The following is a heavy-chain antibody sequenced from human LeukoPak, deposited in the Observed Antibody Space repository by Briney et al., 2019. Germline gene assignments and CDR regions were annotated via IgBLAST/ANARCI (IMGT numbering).Heavy chain of an antibody. Sequence: SETLSLTCAVYGGSFSGYYWSWIRQPPGKGLEWIGEINHSGSTNYNPSLKSRVTISVDTSKNLFSLKLSSVTAADTAVYYCARGRRWLQFGGQGTLVTVSS. CDR3: ARGRRWLQF. J-gene: IGHJ4*02. CDR2: INHSGST. CDR1: GGSFSGYY. D-gene: IGHD5-24*01. V-gene: IGHV4-34*01.